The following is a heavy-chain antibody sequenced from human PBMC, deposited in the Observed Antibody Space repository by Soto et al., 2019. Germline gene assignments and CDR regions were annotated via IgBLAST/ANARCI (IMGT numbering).Heavy chain of an antibody. D-gene: IGHD4-4*01. CDR3: ARRQDSEGYFQH. Sequence: QLLESGPGLVKPSETLSLTCTVSGGSISSSSYYWGWIRQPPGKGLEWIGSIYYSGSTYYNPSLKSRVTISVDTSKNQFSLKLSSVTAADTAVYYCARRQDSEGYFQHWGQGTLVTVSS. CDR1: GGSISSSSYY. CDR2: IYYSGST. V-gene: IGHV4-39*01. J-gene: IGHJ1*01.